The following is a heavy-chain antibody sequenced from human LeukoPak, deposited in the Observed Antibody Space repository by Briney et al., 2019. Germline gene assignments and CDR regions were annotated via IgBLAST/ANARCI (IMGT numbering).Heavy chain of an antibody. CDR2: INPNSGGT. Sequence: ASVKVSCKVSGYTLTELSMHWVRQAPGQGLEWMGWINPNSGGTNYAQKFQGRVTMTRDTSISTAYMELSRLRSDDTAVYYCARGEVGYYFDYWGQGTLVTVSS. V-gene: IGHV1-2*02. CDR1: GYTLTELS. CDR3: ARGEVGYYFDY. D-gene: IGHD1-26*01. J-gene: IGHJ4*02.